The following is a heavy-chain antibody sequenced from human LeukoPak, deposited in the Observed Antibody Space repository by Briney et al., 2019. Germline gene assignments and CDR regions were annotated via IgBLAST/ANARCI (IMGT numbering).Heavy chain of an antibody. CDR3: ARDQQGNWFDP. J-gene: IGHJ5*02. Sequence: ASVNVSCKASGYTFSGYHMHWVRQAPGQGLEWMGWINPNSGATNYAQKFQGRVTMTRDTSINTAHMELSRLRSDDTAVYYCARDQQGNWFDPWGQGTLVTVSS. V-gene: IGHV1-2*02. CDR2: INPNSGAT. D-gene: IGHD6-13*01. CDR1: GYTFSGYH.